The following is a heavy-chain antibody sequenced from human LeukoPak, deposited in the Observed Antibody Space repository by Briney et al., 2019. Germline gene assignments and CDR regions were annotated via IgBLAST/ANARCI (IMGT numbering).Heavy chain of an antibody. D-gene: IGHD2-2*01. V-gene: IGHV3-66*01. CDR1: GFTVSSNY. CDR2: IYSGGST. CDR3: ARTPVPAAPYYYSGMDV. Sequence: GGSLRLSCAASGFTVSSNYMSWVRQAPGKGLEWVSVIYSGGSTYYADSVKGRFTISRDTSKNTLYLQMNSLRAEDTAVYYCARTPVPAAPYYYSGMDVWGQGTTVTVSS. J-gene: IGHJ6*02.